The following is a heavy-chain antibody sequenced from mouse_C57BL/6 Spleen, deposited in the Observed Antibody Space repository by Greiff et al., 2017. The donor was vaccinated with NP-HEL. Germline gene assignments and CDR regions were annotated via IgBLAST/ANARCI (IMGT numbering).Heavy chain of an antibody. CDR1: GYTFTRYW. CDR2: IDPSDSYT. D-gene: IGHD3-1*01. J-gene: IGHJ4*01. CDR3: ARRGSGAMDY. V-gene: IGHV1-69*01. Sequence: VQLQQPGAELVMPGASVKLSCKASGYTFTRYWMHWVKQRPGQGLEWIGEIDPSDSYTNYNQKFKGKSTLTVDKSSSTAYMQLSSLTSEDSAVYYCARRGSGAMDYWGQGTSVTVSS.